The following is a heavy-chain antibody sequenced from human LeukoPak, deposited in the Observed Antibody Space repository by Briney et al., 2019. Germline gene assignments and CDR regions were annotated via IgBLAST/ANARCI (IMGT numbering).Heavy chain of an antibody. D-gene: IGHD1-26*01. J-gene: IGHJ4*02. Sequence: ASVTLSCKASGYTFTGYYMHWVRQAPGQGLEWMGRINPDSGDTNYAQNFQSRVTMTMDTSINTAYMELSRLTSDDTAVYYCARDRLGNYYLFDFCGQTTLVTVSS. CDR3: ARDRLGNYYLFDF. V-gene: IGHV1-2*06. CDR2: INPDSGDT. CDR1: GYTFTGYY.